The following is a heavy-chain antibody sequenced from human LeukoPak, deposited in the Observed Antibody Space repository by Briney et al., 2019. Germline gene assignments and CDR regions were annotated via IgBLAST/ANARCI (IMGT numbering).Heavy chain of an antibody. CDR3: ASGTGRGMDV. D-gene: IGHD1-1*01. V-gene: IGHV3-48*03. Sequence: GGSLRLSCAASGFTFSSYEMNWVRQAPGQGLEWVSYISSSGSTIYSADSVKGRFPISRDNAKNSLYLQMNSLRAEDTAVYYCASGTGRGMDVWGQGTTVTVSS. CDR2: ISSSGSTI. CDR1: GFTFSSYE. J-gene: IGHJ6*02.